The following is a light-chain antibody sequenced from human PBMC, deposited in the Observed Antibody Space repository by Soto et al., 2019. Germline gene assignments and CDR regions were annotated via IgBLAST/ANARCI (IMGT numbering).Light chain of an antibody. CDR1: QDIGNS. V-gene: IGKV1-33*01. Sequence: DIQMTQSPPSLSASVGDRVTITCQASQDIGNSLNWFQHKPGKAPNLVIYDAYNLEKGVPSRFSGSGSGTDFTFTITSLRPEVIAAYYCQKSDHLPLFGPGSKVESK. CDR3: QKSDHLPL. CDR2: DAY. J-gene: IGKJ3*01.